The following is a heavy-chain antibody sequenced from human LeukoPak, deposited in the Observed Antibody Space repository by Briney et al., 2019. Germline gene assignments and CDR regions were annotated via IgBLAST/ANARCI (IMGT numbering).Heavy chain of an antibody. CDR1: GDTFTSYA. J-gene: IGHJ5*02. CDR2: IIPIIGIA. Sequence: SVKVSCKASGDTFTSYAISWVRQAPGQGLEWMGRIIPIIGIANYAQKLQGRVTITTDKSTSTAYMELSSLRSEDTAVYYCARDGRGYSYGYVMNWFDPWGQGTLVTVSS. CDR3: ARDGRGYSYGYVMNWFDP. D-gene: IGHD5-18*01. V-gene: IGHV1-69*04.